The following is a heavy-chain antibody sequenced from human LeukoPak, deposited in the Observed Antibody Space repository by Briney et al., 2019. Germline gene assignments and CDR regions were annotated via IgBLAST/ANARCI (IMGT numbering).Heavy chain of an antibody. V-gene: IGHV4-38-2*02. Sequence: SETLSLTCTVSGYSIRNGYYWGWIRQPPGRGLEWLAISYHGGTTYYNPSLKSRVTISVDTSKNQFSLRLTSVTAADTAVYYCARSHRAGTCYDENWFDPWGQGTLVTVSS. J-gene: IGHJ5*02. CDR3: ARSHRAGTCYDENWFDP. CDR1: GYSIRNGYY. CDR2: SYHGGTT. D-gene: IGHD1-1*01.